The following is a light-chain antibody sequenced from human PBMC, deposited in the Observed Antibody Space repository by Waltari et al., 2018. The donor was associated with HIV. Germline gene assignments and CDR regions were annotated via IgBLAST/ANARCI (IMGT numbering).Light chain of an antibody. CDR2: DVS. V-gene: IGLV2-14*03. CDR3: SSLTGSHTGV. CDR1: SSHVCGYHY. J-gene: IGLJ3*02. Sequence: QSALTPPASVSGSPGQYITIPFPGPSSHVCGYHYVAWTHQDPGKAPKVMIYDVSNRASGVSNRVPGSKSGNTASPTISGRRARDEADNYCSSLTGSHTGVLGGGTKLTVL.